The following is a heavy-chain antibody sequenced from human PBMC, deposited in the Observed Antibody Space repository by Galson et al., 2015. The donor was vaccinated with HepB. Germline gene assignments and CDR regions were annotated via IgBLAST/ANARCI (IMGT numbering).Heavy chain of an antibody. CDR2: IYYSGST. V-gene: IGHV4-59*01. CDR3: ARVWFGEPRFDY. Sequence: SETLSLTCTVSGGSISSYYWSWIRQPPGKGLEWIGYIYYSGSTNYNPSLKSRVTISVDTSKNQFSLKLSSVTAADTAVYYCARVWFGEPRFDYWGQGTLVTVSS. CDR1: GGSISSYY. J-gene: IGHJ4*02. D-gene: IGHD3-10*01.